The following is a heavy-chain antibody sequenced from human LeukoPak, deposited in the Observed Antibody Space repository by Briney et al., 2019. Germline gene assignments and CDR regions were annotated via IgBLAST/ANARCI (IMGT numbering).Heavy chain of an antibody. CDR1: GGTFSSYA. CDR2: IIPIFGTA. V-gene: IGHV1-69*13. J-gene: IGHJ4*02. CDR3: ARDRRAYCSGGSCYSHLDY. Sequence: GASVKVSCKASGGTFSSYAISWVRQAPGQGLEWMGGIIPIFGTANYAQKFQGRVTITADESTSTAYMELSSLRSEDTAVYYCARDRRAYCSGGSCYSHLDYWGQGTLVTVSS. D-gene: IGHD2-15*01.